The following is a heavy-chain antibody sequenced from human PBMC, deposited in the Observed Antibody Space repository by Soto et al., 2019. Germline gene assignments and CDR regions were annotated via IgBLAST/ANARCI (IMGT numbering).Heavy chain of an antibody. J-gene: IGHJ5*02. V-gene: IGHV1-69*13. Sequence: SVKVSCKASGGTFSGYAISWVRQAPGQGLEWMGGIIPIFGTANYAQKFQGRVTITADESTSTAYMELSSLRSEDTAVYYCARVEVPGVGSMVGWFDPWGQGTLVTVSS. CDR3: ARVEVPGVGSMVGWFDP. CDR2: IIPIFGTA. D-gene: IGHD2-15*01. CDR1: GGTFSGYA.